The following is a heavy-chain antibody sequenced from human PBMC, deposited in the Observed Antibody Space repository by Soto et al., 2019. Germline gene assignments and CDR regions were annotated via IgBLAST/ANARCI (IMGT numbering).Heavy chain of an antibody. D-gene: IGHD2-21*02. V-gene: IGHV1-69*13. Sequence: ASVKVSCKASGGTFSSYAISWVRQAPGQGLEWMGGITPIFGTANYAQKFQGRVTITADESTSTAYMELSSLRSEDTAVYYCARGLGPRVTACDYWGQGTLVTVSS. CDR2: ITPIFGTA. J-gene: IGHJ4*02. CDR3: ARGLGPRVTACDY. CDR1: GGTFSSYA.